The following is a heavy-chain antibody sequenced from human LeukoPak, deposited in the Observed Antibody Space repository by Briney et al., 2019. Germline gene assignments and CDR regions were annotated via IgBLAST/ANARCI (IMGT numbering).Heavy chain of an antibody. Sequence: PGGSLRLSCAASGFTFASYSMNWVRQAPGKGLEWVSSISGDSTYIYNAGSVKGRFTISRDNSQASLYLQMISLRADDTAVYYCARVSGRLERQSDLDYWGQGTLVIVSS. J-gene: IGHJ4*02. V-gene: IGHV3-21*01. CDR3: ARVSGRLERQSDLDY. D-gene: IGHD1-1*01. CDR1: GFTFASYS. CDR2: ISGDSTYI.